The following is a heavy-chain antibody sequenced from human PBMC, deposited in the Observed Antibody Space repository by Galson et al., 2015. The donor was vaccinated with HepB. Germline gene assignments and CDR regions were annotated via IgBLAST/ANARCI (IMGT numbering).Heavy chain of an antibody. D-gene: IGHD1-26*01. V-gene: IGHV1-8*02. CDR1: GYTFTSYY. J-gene: IGHJ5*02. CDR2: MNPNSGSA. Sequence: SGYTFTSYYIHWVRQAPGQGLEWMGYMNPNSGSAVYAQKFQGRVTLTRNTSISTAYMELSSLRSEDTAMYYCARGRVGRNWFDPWGQGTLVTVSS. CDR3: ARGRVGRNWFDP.